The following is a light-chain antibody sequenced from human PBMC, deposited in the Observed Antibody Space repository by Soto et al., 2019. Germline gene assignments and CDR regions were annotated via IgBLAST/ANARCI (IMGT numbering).Light chain of an antibody. CDR3: AAWDDTVRSDV. Sequence: QSVLTQPPSMSGTPGQRVTISCSGGISNIGTNYVHWFQQLPGTAPKVLSNRDNQRPSGVPNRFSGSKSGTSASLAISGLRSEDEAEYYCAAWDDTVRSDVFGTGTKLTVL. CDR2: RDN. V-gene: IGLV1-47*01. J-gene: IGLJ1*01. CDR1: ISNIGTNY.